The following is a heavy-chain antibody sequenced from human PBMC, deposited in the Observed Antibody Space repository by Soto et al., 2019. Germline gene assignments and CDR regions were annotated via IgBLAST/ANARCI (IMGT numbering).Heavy chain of an antibody. J-gene: IGHJ4*02. CDR1: GFTFSSDG. D-gene: IGHD3-22*01. CDR3: AKDNSSGFDH. CDR2: IAYDGSNK. Sequence: QVQLVESGGGVVQPGRSLRLSCAASGFTFSSDGMHWVRQAPGKGLEWVAVIAYDGSNKYYAESVKGRFTISRDNSKNTLYLQMNSLRPEDTAVYFCAKDNSSGFDHWGQGTLVTVSS. V-gene: IGHV3-30*18.